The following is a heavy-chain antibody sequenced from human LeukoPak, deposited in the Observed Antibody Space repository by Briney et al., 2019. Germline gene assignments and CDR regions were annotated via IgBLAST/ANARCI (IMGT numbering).Heavy chain of an antibody. CDR1: GFTFSSYA. D-gene: IGHD2-15*01. V-gene: IGHV3-30-3*01. J-gene: IGHJ6*02. CDR3: ARDLLPLVVVAAIQSIYYGMDV. CDR2: ISYDGSNK. Sequence: GGSLRLSCAASGFTFSSYAMHWVRQAPGKGLEWVAVISYDGSNKYYADSVKGRFTISRDNSNNTLYLQMNSLRAEDTAVYYCARDLLPLVVVAAIQSIYYGMDVWGQGTTVTVSS.